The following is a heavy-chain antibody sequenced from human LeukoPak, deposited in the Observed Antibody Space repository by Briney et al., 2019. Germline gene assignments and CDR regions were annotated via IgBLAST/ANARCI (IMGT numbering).Heavy chain of an antibody. Sequence: SDTLSLTCTVSGGSVNGYYWNWIRQAPGKGREWIGFIHYSGFTVYSPSLQSRVSMSVDTSRNQFSLDLSSVTAADTALYYCARDPPEDEWNSLDSWGQGILVTVSP. CDR2: IHYSGFT. CDR1: GGSVNGYY. CDR3: ARDPPEDEWNSLDS. D-gene: IGHD1-7*01. V-gene: IGHV4-59*02. J-gene: IGHJ4*02.